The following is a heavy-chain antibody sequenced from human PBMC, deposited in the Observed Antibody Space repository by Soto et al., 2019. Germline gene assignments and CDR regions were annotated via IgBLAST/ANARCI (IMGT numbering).Heavy chain of an antibody. Sequence: QVQLQQWGAGLLKPSETLSLTCAVYGGSFSDFHWCWIRQPPGKGLEWIGEIHHRGNTNYNPSLRRRVTMSVDTSQNQFSLKMTSVTAADTAVYYCARTHYSMDVWDKGTTVTVSS. CDR1: GGSFSDFH. V-gene: IGHV4-34*01. CDR3: ARTHYSMDV. CDR2: IHHRGNT. J-gene: IGHJ6*03.